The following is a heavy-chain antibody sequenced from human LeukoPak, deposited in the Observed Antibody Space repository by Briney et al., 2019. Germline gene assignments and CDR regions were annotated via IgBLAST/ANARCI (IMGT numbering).Heavy chain of an antibody. CDR2: MNPNSGNT. CDR1: GYTFTSYD. D-gene: IGHD1-7*01. J-gene: IGHJ5*02. V-gene: IGHV1-8*01. Sequence: ASVKVSCKASGYTFTSYDINWVRQATGQGLEWMGWMNPNSGNTGYAQKFQGRVTMTTDTSTSTAYMELRSLRSDDTAVYYCARFNNWNYEFDPWGQGTLVTVSS. CDR3: ARFNNWNYEFDP.